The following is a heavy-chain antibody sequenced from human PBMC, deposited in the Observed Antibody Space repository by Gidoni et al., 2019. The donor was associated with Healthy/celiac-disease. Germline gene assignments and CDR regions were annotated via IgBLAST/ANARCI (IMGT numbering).Heavy chain of an antibody. V-gene: IGHV3-23*01. D-gene: IGHD2-15*01. CDR2: ISGIGGST. J-gene: IGHJ4*02. Sequence: EVQRLESGGGLVQTGGYLRLPCAASGSTFSRDAMRWVRQAPGKWLECVSAISGIGGSTYYADSVNGRFTISRDNSKNTLYLQMNSLRAEDTAVYYCAKDLEDCSGGSCYSPRFCFDYWGQGTLVTVSS. CDR3: AKDLEDCSGGSCYSPRFCFDY. CDR1: GSTFSRDA.